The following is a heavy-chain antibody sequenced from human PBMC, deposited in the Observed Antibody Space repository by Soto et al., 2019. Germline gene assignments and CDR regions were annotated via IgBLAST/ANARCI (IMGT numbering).Heavy chain of an antibody. V-gene: IGHV1-69*02. CDR1: GGTFSSYT. CDR3: ARSPGKYYYYYYMDV. CDR2: IIPILGIA. Sequence: QVQLVQSGAEVKKPGSSVKVSCKASGGTFSSYTISWVRQAPGQGLEWMGRIIPILGIANYAQKLQGRVTITADKSTSTAYMELSSLRSEDTAVYYCARSPGKYYYYYYMDVWGKGTTVTVSS. J-gene: IGHJ6*03.